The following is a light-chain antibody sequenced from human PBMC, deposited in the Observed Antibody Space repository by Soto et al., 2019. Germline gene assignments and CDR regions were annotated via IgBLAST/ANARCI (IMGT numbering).Light chain of an antibody. Sequence: DIAMTQSPLSLPVTPGEPASISCRSSQTLLHSNGYNYLDWYLQKPGQSPQLLIYLGSNRASGVPDRFSGSGSGTDFTLKISRVEAEDVGVFYSMQGLRPMYTFGQGTKLEIK. CDR3: MQGLRPMYT. V-gene: IGKV2-28*01. J-gene: IGKJ2*01. CDR2: LGS. CDR1: QTLLHSNGYNY.